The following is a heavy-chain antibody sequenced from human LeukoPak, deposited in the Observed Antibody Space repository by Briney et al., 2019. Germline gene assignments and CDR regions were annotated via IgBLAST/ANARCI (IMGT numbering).Heavy chain of an antibody. V-gene: IGHV3-23*01. D-gene: IGHD3-16*02. CDR2: ISSGGSST. Sequence: PGGSLRLSCVASGFTFAARALTWVRQAPGKGLEWVSSISSGGSSTYYADSVKGRFTISRDNSKNTLYLQMNSLRAEDTAVYYCAKDDNYVWGSYRYGYFDYWGQGTLVTVSS. CDR1: GFTFAARA. CDR3: AKDDNYVWGSYRYGYFDY. J-gene: IGHJ4*02.